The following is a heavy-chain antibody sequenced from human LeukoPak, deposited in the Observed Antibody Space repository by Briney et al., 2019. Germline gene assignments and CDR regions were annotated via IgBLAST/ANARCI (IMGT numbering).Heavy chain of an antibody. CDR2: IYPGDSDT. J-gene: IGHJ5*02. Sequence: GESLKISCKGSGYSFTSYWIGWVRQMPGKGLEWMGIIYPGDSDTRYSPSFQGQVTISADKSISTAYLQWSSLKASDTAMYYCARLFSAGPAAAIPGGVWFDPWGQGTLVTVSS. V-gene: IGHV5-51*01. CDR3: ARLFSAGPAAAIPGGVWFDP. CDR1: GYSFTSYW. D-gene: IGHD2-2*02.